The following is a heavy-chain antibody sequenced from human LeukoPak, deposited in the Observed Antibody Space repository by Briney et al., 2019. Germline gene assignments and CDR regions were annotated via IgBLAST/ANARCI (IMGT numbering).Heavy chain of an antibody. D-gene: IGHD3-10*01. Sequence: SETLSLTCTVSGGSISSYYWSWIRQPPGKGLEWIGYIYYSGSTNYNPSLKSRVTISVDTSKNQFSLKLSSVTAADTAVYYCARGDMVRETPSSWFDPWGQGTLVTVSS. V-gene: IGHV4-59*12. CDR3: ARGDMVRETPSSWFDP. CDR1: GGSISSYY. J-gene: IGHJ5*02. CDR2: IYYSGST.